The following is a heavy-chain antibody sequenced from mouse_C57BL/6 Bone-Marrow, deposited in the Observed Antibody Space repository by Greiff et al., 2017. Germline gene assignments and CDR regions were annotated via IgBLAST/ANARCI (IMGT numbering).Heavy chain of an antibody. Sequence: VQLQQPGAELVKPGASVKLSCKASGYTFTSYWMHWVKQRPGQGLEWIGMINPNSGSTNYNEKFKSKATLTVDKSSSTSYMQLSSLTSEDSAVYYCAREVNWGPFADWGQGTLVTVSA. CDR2: INPNSGST. D-gene: IGHD4-1*01. J-gene: IGHJ3*01. CDR3: AREVNWGPFAD. CDR1: GYTFTSYW. V-gene: IGHV1-64*01.